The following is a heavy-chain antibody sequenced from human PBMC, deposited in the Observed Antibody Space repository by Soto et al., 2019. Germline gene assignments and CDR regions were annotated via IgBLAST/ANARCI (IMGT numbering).Heavy chain of an antibody. CDR3: ARGAEGDPYYDILTGYYFFDY. CDR1: GGSFSGYY. J-gene: IGHJ4*02. D-gene: IGHD3-9*01. Sequence: SETLSLTCAVYGGSFSGYYWSWIRQPPGKGLEWIGEINHSGSTNYNPSLKSRVTISVDTSKNQFSLKLSSVTAADTAVYYCARGAEGDPYYDILTGYYFFDYWGQGTLVTVSS. V-gene: IGHV4-34*01. CDR2: INHSGST.